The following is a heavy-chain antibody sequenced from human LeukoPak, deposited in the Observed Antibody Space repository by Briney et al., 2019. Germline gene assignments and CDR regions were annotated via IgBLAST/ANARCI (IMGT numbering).Heavy chain of an antibody. CDR1: GGTFSNCA. D-gene: IGHD1-26*01. CDR2: VIPILGIA. CDR3: AKDVRATGDSTY. Sequence: GSSVKVSCKASGGTFSNCAVSWVRQAPGQGLEWMGRVIPILGIADYALRFQGRVTFSADKSTGTAYMEVNSLRSEDTAVYYCAKDVRATGDSTYWGQGTLVTVSS. J-gene: IGHJ4*02. V-gene: IGHV1-69*04.